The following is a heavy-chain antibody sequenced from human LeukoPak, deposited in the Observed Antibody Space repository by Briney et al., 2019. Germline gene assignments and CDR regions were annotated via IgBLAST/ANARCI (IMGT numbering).Heavy chain of an antibody. CDR2: IYYSGST. V-gene: IGHV4-59*01. CDR3: ARDRYGGLNWFDP. D-gene: IGHD4-23*01. CDR1: GGSISSYY. J-gene: IGHJ5*02. Sequence: SDTLSLTCTVSGGSISSYYWNWIRQPPGKGLEWIGYIYYSGSTNYNPSLKSRVTISVDTSKNQFSLKLSSVTAADTAVYYCARDRYGGLNWFDPWGQGTLLTVSS.